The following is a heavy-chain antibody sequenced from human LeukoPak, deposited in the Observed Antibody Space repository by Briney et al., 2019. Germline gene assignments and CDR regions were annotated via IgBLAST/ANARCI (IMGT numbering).Heavy chain of an antibody. Sequence: SGPTLVNPTQTLIQPFTFSVFSTSTSGVGGGGIRQPPGKALEWLALIYWDEDKRYSPSLKSRLTITKDTSKNQVVLTMTNMDPVDTATYYCAHRLGYIAAAGYDYWGQGTLVTVSS. V-gene: IGHV2-5*02. CDR3: AHRLGYIAAAGYDY. CDR1: VFSTSTSGVG. D-gene: IGHD6-13*01. J-gene: IGHJ4*02. CDR2: IYWDEDK.